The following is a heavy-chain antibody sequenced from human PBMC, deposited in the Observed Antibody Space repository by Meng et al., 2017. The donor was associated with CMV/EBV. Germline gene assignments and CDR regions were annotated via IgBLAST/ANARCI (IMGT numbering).Heavy chain of an antibody. J-gene: IGHJ4*02. D-gene: IGHD3-22*01. CDR3: ARDVYYHDSSGYYIDY. V-gene: IGHV3-21*01. CDR1: GFTFSSYS. Sequence: GGSLRLSCAASGFTFSSYSMNWVRQAPGKGLEWVSSISSSSSYIYYADSVKGRFTISRDNAKNSLYLQMNSLRAEDTAVYYCARDVYYHDSSGYYIDYWGQGTLVTVSS. CDR2: ISSSSSYI.